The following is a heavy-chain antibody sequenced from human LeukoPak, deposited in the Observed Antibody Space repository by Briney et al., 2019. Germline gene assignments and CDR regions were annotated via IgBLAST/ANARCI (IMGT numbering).Heavy chain of an antibody. J-gene: IGHJ4*02. CDR3: PRRSPGGTYYFDY. CDR1: GLTFNNYA. V-gene: IGHV3-23*01. CDR2: ISGSDGFT. Sequence: PGGSLRPSCAASGLTFNNYAVSWVRQAPGKGLEWVSSISGSDGFTFYADSVKGRFTISRDNSKNTQSLQMNSLRAEDTAVYYCPRRSPGGTYYFDYWGQGALATVSS. D-gene: IGHD1-26*01.